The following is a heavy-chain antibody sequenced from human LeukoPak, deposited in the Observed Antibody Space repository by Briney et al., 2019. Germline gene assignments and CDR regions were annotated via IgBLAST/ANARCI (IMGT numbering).Heavy chain of an antibody. CDR2: ISSSSSTR. CDR3: ARGRFGELYYMDV. J-gene: IGHJ6*03. Sequence: GGSLRLSCAASGFTFSSYSMNWVRQAPGKGLEWVSYISSSSSTRYYADSVKGRFTISRDNAKKSLYLQMNSLRAEDTAVYYCARGRFGELYYMDVWGKGTTVTISS. V-gene: IGHV3-48*01. D-gene: IGHD3-10*01. CDR1: GFTFSSYS.